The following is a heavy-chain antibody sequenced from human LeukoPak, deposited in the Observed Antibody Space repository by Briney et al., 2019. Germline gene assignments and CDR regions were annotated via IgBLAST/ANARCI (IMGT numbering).Heavy chain of an antibody. V-gene: IGHV3-23*01. CDR2: ISGSGGST. Sequence: GGSLRLSCAASGFTFSSYAMSWVRQAPGKGLEWVSAISGSGGSTYYADSVKGRFTISRDNSNNTLYLQMNSLRAEDTAVYYCAKAGGYDIYNGMDVWGQGTTVTVSS. CDR3: AKAGGYDIYNGMDV. J-gene: IGHJ6*02. D-gene: IGHD5-12*01. CDR1: GFTFSSYA.